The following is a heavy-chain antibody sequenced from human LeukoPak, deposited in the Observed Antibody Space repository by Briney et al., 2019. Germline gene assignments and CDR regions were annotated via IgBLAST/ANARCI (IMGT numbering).Heavy chain of an antibody. J-gene: IGHJ4*02. V-gene: IGHV1-24*01. CDR3: ATGGPWDLLKY. CDR1: GDTLTELS. Sequence: GASVKVSCKVSGDTLTELSTHWVRQAPGKGLEWMGGFDPEHGEMIYAQKLQGRVTMTEDRPTDTAYMELSSLRSEDTAVYYCATGGPWDLLKYWGQGTLVTVSS. CDR2: FDPEHGEM. D-gene: IGHD3-9*01.